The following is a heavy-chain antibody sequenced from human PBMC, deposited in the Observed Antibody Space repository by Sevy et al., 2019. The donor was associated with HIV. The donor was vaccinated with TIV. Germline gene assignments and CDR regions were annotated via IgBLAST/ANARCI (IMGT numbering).Heavy chain of an antibody. V-gene: IGHV3-53*01. J-gene: IGHJ3*02. CDR2: IYDVSST. D-gene: IGHD6-6*01. CDR1: GFSVSSYY. CDR3: AKESGYSTSPGAFDI. Sequence: QLGGSLRLSCAASGFSVSSYYMSWVRQAPGKGLEWVSLIYDVSSTYFADSVRGRFTISRDSSKNTLYLQMNSLRADDMAVYYCAKESGYSTSPGAFDIWGQGTMVTVSS.